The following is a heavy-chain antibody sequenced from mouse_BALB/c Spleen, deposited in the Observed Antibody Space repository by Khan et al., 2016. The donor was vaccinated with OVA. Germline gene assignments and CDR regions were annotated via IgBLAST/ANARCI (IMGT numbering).Heavy chain of an antibody. V-gene: IGHV2-6*02. D-gene: IGHD2-3*01. Sequence: QVRLQQSGPGLVAPSQSLSITCTVSGFSLTSYGVHWVRQPPGKGLEWLVVIWSDGSTNYNSVLKSRLSISKDNSKSQVFLKRNSLQTDDTAIYYCARGFDGYSSVYAMDYWGQGTSVTVSS. CDR3: ARGFDGYSSVYAMDY. CDR1: GFSLTSYG. CDR2: IWSDGST. J-gene: IGHJ4*01.